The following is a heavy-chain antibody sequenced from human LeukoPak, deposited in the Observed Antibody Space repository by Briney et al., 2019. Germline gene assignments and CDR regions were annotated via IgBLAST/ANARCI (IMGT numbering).Heavy chain of an antibody. V-gene: IGHV1-46*01. CDR2: INPSGGST. Sequence: ASVKVSCKASGYTFTSYYMHWVRQAPGQGLEWMGIINPSGGSTSYAQKFQGRVTMTRDMSTSTVYMELSSLRPEDTAVYYCARDGLDCTNGVCYNYYMDVWGKGTTVTVSS. D-gene: IGHD2-8*01. CDR3: ARDGLDCTNGVCYNYYMDV. J-gene: IGHJ6*03. CDR1: GYTFTSYY.